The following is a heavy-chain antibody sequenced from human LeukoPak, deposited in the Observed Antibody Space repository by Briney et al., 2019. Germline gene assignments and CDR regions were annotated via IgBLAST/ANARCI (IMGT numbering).Heavy chain of an antibody. CDR1: GFTVSNYY. CDR3: AKSGLSRFDY. CDR2: IYSGGPT. Sequence: GGSLRLSCAASGFTVSNYYMNWVRQAPGKGLEWVSVIYSGGPTYYANSVKGRFTISRGNSKNTVNLQMNSLRADDTAVYYCAKSGLSRFDYWGQGTLVTVSS. J-gene: IGHJ4*02. V-gene: IGHV3-53*01. D-gene: IGHD4/OR15-4a*01.